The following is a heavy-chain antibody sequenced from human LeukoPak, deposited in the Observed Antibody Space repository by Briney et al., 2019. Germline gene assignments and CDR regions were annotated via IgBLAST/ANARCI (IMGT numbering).Heavy chain of an antibody. CDR2: ISVYNGRT. Sequence: ASVKVSCKASGYTFTSSYINWVRQAPGQRLEWMGWISVYNGRTNYAQKFQGRVTMTTDSSTSTAYMDLTSLRSDDTAVYYCARGGTYYPCIDYWGQGTLVTVSS. D-gene: IGHD1-26*01. CDR3: ARGGTYYPCIDY. CDR1: GYTFTSSY. V-gene: IGHV1-18*01. J-gene: IGHJ4*02.